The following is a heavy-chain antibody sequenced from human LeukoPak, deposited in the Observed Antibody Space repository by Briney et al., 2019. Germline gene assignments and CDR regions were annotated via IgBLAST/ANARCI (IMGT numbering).Heavy chain of an antibody. V-gene: IGHV3-21*01. CDR1: GFTFSSYS. CDR3: AKQGLVPATAGD. CDR2: ISSSSSYI. D-gene: IGHD2-2*01. Sequence: GGSLRLSSAASGFTFSSYSMNWVRQAPGKGLEWVSSISSSSSYIYYADSVKGRFTISRDNSMNTLYLQMNSLRPEDTAVYYCAKQGLVPATAGDWGQGTLVTVSS. J-gene: IGHJ4*02.